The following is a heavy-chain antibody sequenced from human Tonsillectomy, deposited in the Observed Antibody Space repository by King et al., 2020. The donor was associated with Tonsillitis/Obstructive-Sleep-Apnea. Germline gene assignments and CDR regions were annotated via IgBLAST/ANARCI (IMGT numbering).Heavy chain of an antibody. J-gene: IGHJ5*02. CDR1: GFTYSNYW. CDR3: ARLGIAAAGSSNNWFDH. D-gene: IGHD6-13*01. Sequence: VQLVESGGGLVQPGGSLRLSCAASGFTYSNYWMSWVRQAPGKGLEWVANIKQDGSEKYYVDSVKGRFTISRDNAKNSLYLQMNSLRAEDTAVYYCARLGIAAAGSSNNWFDHWGQGTLVTVSS. CDR2: IKQDGSEK. V-gene: IGHV3-7*01.